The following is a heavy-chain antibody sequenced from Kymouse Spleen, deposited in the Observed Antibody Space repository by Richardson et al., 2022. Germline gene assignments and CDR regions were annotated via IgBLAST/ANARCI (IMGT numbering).Heavy chain of an antibody. Sequence: QVQLQQWGAGLLKPSETLSLTCAVYGGSFSGYYWSWIRQPPGKGLEWIGEINHSGSTNYNPSLKSRVTISVDTSKNQFSLKLSSVTAADTAVYYCARCFRYCSSTSCYVDWFDPWGQGTLVTVSS. V-gene: IGHV4-34*01. CDR1: GGSFSGYY. D-gene: IGHD2-2*02. CDR3: ARCFRYCSSTSCYVDWFDP. J-gene: IGHJ5*02. CDR2: INHSGST.